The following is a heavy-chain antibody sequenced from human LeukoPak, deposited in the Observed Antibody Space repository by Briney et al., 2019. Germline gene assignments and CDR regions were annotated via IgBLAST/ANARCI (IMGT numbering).Heavy chain of an antibody. CDR2: INHSGST. CDR1: GGSFSGYY. J-gene: IGHJ4*02. D-gene: IGHD5-24*01. Sequence: SETLSLICAVYGGSFSGYYWSWIRQPPGKGLEWIGEINHSGSTNYNPSLKSRVTISVDTSKNQFSLKLSSVTAADTAVYYCARDQLTRNFDYWGQGTLVTVSS. V-gene: IGHV4-34*01. CDR3: ARDQLTRNFDY.